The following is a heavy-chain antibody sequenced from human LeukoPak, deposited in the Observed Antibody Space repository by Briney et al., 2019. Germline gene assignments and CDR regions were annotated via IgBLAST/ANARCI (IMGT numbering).Heavy chain of an antibody. Sequence: LSLTCTVSGGSISSRNYYWGWIRQAPGKGLEWVSYISTSGSTIYNVDSVKGRFTISRDNAKNSLYLQMNSLRAEDTAVYYCERERYDAFDIWGQGTMVTVSS. D-gene: IGHD3-16*02. CDR3: ERERYDAFDI. J-gene: IGHJ3*02. V-gene: IGHV3-11*04. CDR2: ISTSGSTI. CDR1: GGSISSRNYY.